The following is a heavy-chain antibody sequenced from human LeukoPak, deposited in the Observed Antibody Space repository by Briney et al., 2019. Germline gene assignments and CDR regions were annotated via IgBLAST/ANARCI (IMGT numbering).Heavy chain of an antibody. CDR3: ARDQQAYCGGDCYQYYFDY. V-gene: IGHV1-69*01. CDR1: GGTFSSYA. D-gene: IGHD2-21*01. CDR2: IIPIFGTA. J-gene: IGHJ4*02. Sequence: SVKVSCKASGGTFSSYAISWVRHAPGQGLEWMGGIIPIFGTANYAQKFQGRVTITADESTSTAYMELSSLRSEDTAVYYCARDQQAYCGGDCYQYYFDYWGQGPLVTVSS.